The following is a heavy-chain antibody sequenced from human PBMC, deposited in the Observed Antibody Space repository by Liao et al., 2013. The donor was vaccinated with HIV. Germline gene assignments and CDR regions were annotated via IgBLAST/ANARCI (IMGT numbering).Heavy chain of an antibody. J-gene: IGHJ4*02. Sequence: QVQLQESGPGLVKPSETLSLTCTVSGGSISPYYWSWIRQSSGKGLEWIGFIHYSGSTNYNPSFNSRVTISVDTSNNQLSLKLTSLTAADTAVYYCARASPRRSSSSWNLDYWGQGTLVTVSS. CDR3: ARASPRRSSSSWNLDY. CDR2: IHYSGST. V-gene: IGHV4-59*01. CDR1: GGSISPYY. D-gene: IGHD6-13*01.